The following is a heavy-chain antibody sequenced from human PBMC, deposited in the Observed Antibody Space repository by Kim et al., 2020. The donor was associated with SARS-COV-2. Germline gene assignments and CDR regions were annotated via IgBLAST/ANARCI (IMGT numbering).Heavy chain of an antibody. CDR1: GFTFSNYA. D-gene: IGHD3-3*01. Sequence: GGSLRLSCSASGFTFSNYAIHWVRQAPGKGLEYVSAITHNGDNTYYADSLKGRFTISRDNSKNTVYLQMSSLTSEDTAVYYCVKESTEVSKGRRFYDYWGQGTMVTVSS. CDR3: VKESTEVSKGRRFYDY. J-gene: IGHJ4*02. V-gene: IGHV3-64D*09. CDR2: ITHNGDNT.